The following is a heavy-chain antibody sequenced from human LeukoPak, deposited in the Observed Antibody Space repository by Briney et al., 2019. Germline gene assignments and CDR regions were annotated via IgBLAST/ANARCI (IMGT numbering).Heavy chain of an antibody. V-gene: IGHV1-2*06. CDR1: GYTFTGYY. CDR2: INPNSGGT. Sequence: GASVKVSCKASGYTFTGYYMHWVRQAPGQGLEWMGRINPNSGGTNYAQKFQGRVTMTRDTSISTVYMELSRLRSDDTAVYYCARDLGLSSVAGPGGYWGQGTLVTVSS. D-gene: IGHD6-19*01. J-gene: IGHJ4*02. CDR3: ARDLGLSSVAGPGGY.